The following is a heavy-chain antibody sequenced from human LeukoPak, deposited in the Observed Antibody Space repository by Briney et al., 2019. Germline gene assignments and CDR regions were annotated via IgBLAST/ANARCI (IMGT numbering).Heavy chain of an antibody. V-gene: IGHV4-34*01. D-gene: IGHD2-2*02. CDR1: GDSFSGYF. CDR3: ARGGIVVVPAAIKEGRAYFDY. CDR2: INHSGST. Sequence: RTSETLSLTCAVYGDSFSGYFWSWIRQPPGKGLEWIGEINHSGSTNYNPSLKSRVTISVDTSKNQFSLKLSSVTAADTAVYYCARGGIVVVPAAIKEGRAYFDYWGQGTLVTVSS. J-gene: IGHJ4*02.